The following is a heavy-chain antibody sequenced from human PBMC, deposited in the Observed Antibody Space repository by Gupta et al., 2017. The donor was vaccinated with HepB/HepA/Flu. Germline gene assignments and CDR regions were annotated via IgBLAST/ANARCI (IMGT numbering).Heavy chain of an antibody. CDR1: GYSFTNYW. J-gene: IGHJ6*02. D-gene: IGHD6-6*01. CDR3: ARLKVQQLVTNQYFYYGMDL. Sequence: EVQLVQSGAEVNKPGESLKISCKGSGYSFTNYWIGWVRQMPGKGLECMGIIYPADSDTRYNPSFQGQVTISADKSINTAYLQWSSLKASDTAMYYCARLKVQQLVTNQYFYYGMDLWGQGTTVTVSS. CDR2: IYPADSDT. V-gene: IGHV5-51*01.